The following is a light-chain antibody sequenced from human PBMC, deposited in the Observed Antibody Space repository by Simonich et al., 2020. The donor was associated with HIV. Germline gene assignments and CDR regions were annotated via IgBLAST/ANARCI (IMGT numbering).Light chain of an antibody. CDR1: QSLLHSNGHNY. J-gene: IGKJ3*01. CDR2: LGS. V-gene: IGKV2-28*01. Sequence: DIVMTQSPLSLPVTPGEPASFPCRSSQSLLHSNGHNYLDWYLQKPGQSPQLLIYLGSNRASGVPDRFSGSGSGTDFTLKISRVEAEDVGVYYCMQALQTPFTFGPGTKVDIK. CDR3: MQALQTPFT.